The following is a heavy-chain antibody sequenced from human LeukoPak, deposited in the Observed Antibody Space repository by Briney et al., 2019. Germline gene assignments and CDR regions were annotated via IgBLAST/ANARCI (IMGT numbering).Heavy chain of an antibody. J-gene: IGHJ4*02. CDR3: AGLPRDNWNEPLDY. V-gene: IGHV1-2*02. CDR2: INPNSGGT. CDR1: GYTFTDYY. D-gene: IGHD1-20*01. Sequence: ASVKVSCKASGYTFTDYYMHWVRQAPGQGLEWMGWINPNSGGTKYAQRFQGRVTMTRDTSINTAYMELSRLTSDDTAVYYCAGLPRDNWNEPLDYWGQGTLVTVSS.